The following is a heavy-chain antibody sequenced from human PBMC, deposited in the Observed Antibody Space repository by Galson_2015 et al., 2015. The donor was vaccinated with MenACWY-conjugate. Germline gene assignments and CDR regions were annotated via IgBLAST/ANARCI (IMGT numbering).Heavy chain of an antibody. CDR2: IIPIFGTA. CDR3: ASGRELLANFDY. V-gene: IGHV1-69*01. D-gene: IGHD1-26*01. J-gene: IGHJ4*02. CDR1: GGTFSSYA. Sequence: SEKVSCKASGGTFSSYAISWVRQAPGQGLEWMGGIIPIFGTANYAQKFQGRVTITADESTSTAYMELSSLRSEDTTVYYCASGRELLANFDYWGQGTLVTVSS.